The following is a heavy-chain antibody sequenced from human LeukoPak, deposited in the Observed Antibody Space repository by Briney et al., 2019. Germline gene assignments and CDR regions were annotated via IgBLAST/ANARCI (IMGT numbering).Heavy chain of an antibody. CDR1: AGSISSSSYY. Sequence: SETLSLTCTVSAGSISSSSYYWGWIRQPPGKGLKWIGSIYYSGSTYYNPSLKSRVTISVDTSKNQFSLKLSSVTAADTAVYYCARDARDRHYYYYMDVWGKGTTVTVSS. CDR3: ARDARDRHYYYYMDV. V-gene: IGHV4-39*07. CDR2: IYYSGST. J-gene: IGHJ6*03.